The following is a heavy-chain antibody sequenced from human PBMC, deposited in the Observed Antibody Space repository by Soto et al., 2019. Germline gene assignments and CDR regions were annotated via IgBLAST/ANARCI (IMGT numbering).Heavy chain of an antibody. J-gene: IGHJ4*02. CDR2: ISAGGATT. Sequence: LRLSCAASGFSFRNYAMSWVRQAPGKGLEWVSSISAGGATTYYADSVKGRVTMSRDNSKNTLSLQMISLRAEDSAVYYCAKDRGGTGWPFDHWGQGTLVTVSS. D-gene: IGHD6-19*01. CDR1: GFSFRNYA. V-gene: IGHV3-23*01. CDR3: AKDRGGTGWPFDH.